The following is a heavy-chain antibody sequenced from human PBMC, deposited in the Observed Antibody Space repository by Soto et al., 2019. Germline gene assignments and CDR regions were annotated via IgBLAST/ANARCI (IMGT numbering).Heavy chain of an antibody. CDR1: GGSFSGYY. CDR2: INHSGST. D-gene: IGHD4-17*01. CDR3: ARGDYGDYYYYGMDV. J-gene: IGHJ6*02. Sequence: SETLSLTCAVYGGSFSGYYWSWIRQPPGKGLEWIGEINHSGSTNYNPSLKSRVTISVDTSKNQFSLKLSSVTAADTAVYYCARGDYGDYYYYGMDVWGQGTTVTVSS. V-gene: IGHV4-34*01.